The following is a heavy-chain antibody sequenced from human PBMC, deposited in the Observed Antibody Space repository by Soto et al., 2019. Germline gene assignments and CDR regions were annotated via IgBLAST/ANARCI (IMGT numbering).Heavy chain of an antibody. CDR1: GFAFNNYG. D-gene: IGHD3-22*01. J-gene: IGHJ4*02. Sequence: GGSLRLSCTVSGFAFNNYGINWVRQAPGKGLEWVSSISKSDYTYYSDSVKGRFTISRDNAKNSVSLQMNTLRVEDTAVYYCAREDSIIIPAVSDFSGLGTLVTVSS. V-gene: IGHV3-21*01. CDR2: ISKSDYT. CDR3: AREDSIIIPAVSDF.